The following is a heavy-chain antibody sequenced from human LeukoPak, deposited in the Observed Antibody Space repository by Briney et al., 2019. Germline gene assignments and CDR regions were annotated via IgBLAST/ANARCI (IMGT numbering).Heavy chain of an antibody. CDR3: ASRSSWSPFDY. D-gene: IGHD6-13*01. V-gene: IGHV4-61*02. Sequence: PSQTLSLTCTVSGGSISSGSYYWSWIRQPAGKGLEWIGRIYTSGSTNYNPSLKSRVTISVDTSKNQFSLKLSSVTAADTAVYYCASRSSWSPFDYWGQGTLVTVSS. CDR2: IYTSGST. CDR1: GGSISSGSYY. J-gene: IGHJ4*02.